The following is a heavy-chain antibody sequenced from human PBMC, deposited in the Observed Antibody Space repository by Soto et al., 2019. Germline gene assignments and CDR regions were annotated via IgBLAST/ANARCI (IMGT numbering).Heavy chain of an antibody. V-gene: IGHV3-15*01. J-gene: IGHJ3*01. CDR3: AHLGDLPTIDVVST. CDR2: VKSEAGGGTI. D-gene: IGHD2-2*01. Sequence: EVQLVESGGGLVNPGGSLRLSCAASGITFTYAWMTWVRQAPGRGLEWVGRVKSEAGGGTIDYAAPVKGRCTISRDDSRSMLYLQMNSLKSEDPAVYYCAHLGDLPTIDVVSTWGQGTVVTVSS. CDR1: GITFTYAW.